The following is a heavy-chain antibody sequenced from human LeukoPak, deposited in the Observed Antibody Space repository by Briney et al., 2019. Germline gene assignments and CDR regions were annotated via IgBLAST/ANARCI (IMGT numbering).Heavy chain of an antibody. J-gene: IGHJ3*02. CDR3: ARGVTITIFGVVRNGDAFDI. D-gene: IGHD3-3*01. Sequence: SVKVSCKASGGTFSSYAISWVRQAPGQGLEWMGGIIPIFGTANYAQKFQGRVTITADESTSTAYMELSSLRSEDTAVYYCARGVTITIFGVVRNGDAFDIWGQGTTVTVSS. CDR2: IIPIFGTA. CDR1: GGTFSSYA. V-gene: IGHV1-69*13.